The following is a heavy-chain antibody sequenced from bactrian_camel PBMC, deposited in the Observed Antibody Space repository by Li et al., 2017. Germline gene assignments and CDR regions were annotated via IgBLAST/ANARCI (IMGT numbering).Heavy chain of an antibody. J-gene: IGHJ4*01. V-gene: IGHV3S26*01. Sequence: VQLVESGGGSVQAGGSLRLACAASGYGDSRYCMGWFRQAPGKEREGVAAIDSDGLTSYADAVNGRFTISGDNAKNTLYLQLTSLKPSDAATYYCANWWNFWGQGTQVTVS. CDR3: ANWWNF. CDR2: IDSDGLT. CDR1: GYGDSRYC. D-gene: IGHD7*01.